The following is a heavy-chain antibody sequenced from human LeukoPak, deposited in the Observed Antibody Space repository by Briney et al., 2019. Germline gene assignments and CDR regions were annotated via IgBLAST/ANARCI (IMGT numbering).Heavy chain of an antibody. D-gene: IGHD6-13*01. Sequence: PGGSLRLSCAASGFTFSCYGMHWVRQAPGKGLEWVAVIWYDGSNKYYADSVKGRFTISRDNSKNTLYLQMNSLRAEDTAVYYCAKDLGPNSSSWYYFDYWGQGTLVTVSS. CDR3: AKDLGPNSSSWYYFDY. CDR1: GFTFSCYG. J-gene: IGHJ4*02. V-gene: IGHV3-33*06. CDR2: IWYDGSNK.